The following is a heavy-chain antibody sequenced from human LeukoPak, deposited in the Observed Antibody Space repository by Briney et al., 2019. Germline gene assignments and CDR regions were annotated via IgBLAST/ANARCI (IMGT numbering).Heavy chain of an antibody. V-gene: IGHV4-59*01. CDR1: GGSISSYY. D-gene: IGHD2-2*02. J-gene: IGHJ3*02. CDR2: MSYSGST. CDR3: ARETYCSSITCYNVVDAFDI. Sequence: SETLSLTCSVSGGSISSYYCTWIRQTPGKGLEWIGYMSYSGSTNYNPSLKSRVTISVDTSKNQFSLKLSSVTAADTAVYYCARETYCSSITCYNVVDAFDIWGQGTMVTVSS.